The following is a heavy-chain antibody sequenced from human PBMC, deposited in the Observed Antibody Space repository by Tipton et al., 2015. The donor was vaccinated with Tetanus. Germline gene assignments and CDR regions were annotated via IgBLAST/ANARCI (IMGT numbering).Heavy chain of an antibody. J-gene: IGHJ3*01. D-gene: IGHD2-2*01. CDR2: IFHSGST. CDR3: ARRSYCSSSRCFDAFDL. Sequence: LRLSCTVSGGSMSNNYWSWIRQPPGKGLEWIAYIFHSGSTNYSPSLKSRVAISMDTSENQISLKLSSVTAADTAVYYCARRSYCSSSRCFDAFDLWGQGTMVSVSS. V-gene: IGHV4-59*01. CDR1: GGSMSNNY.